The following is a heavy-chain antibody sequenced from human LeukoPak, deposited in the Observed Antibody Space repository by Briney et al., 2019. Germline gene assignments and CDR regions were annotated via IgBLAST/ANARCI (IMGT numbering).Heavy chain of an antibody. J-gene: IGHJ4*02. CDR2: IIPIFGTA. Sequence: ASVKVSCKASGGTFSSYAISWVRQAPGQGLEWMGRIIPIFGTANYAQKFQGRVTITADESTSTAYMELSSLRSEDTAVYYCARIGRATYYYDSSGYYYVPLDYWGQGTLVTVSS. CDR3: ARIGRATYYYDSSGYYYVPLDY. D-gene: IGHD3-22*01. V-gene: IGHV1-69*13. CDR1: GGTFSSYA.